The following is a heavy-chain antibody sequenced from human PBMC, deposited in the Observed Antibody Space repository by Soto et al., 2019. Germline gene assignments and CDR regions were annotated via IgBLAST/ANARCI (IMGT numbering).Heavy chain of an antibody. D-gene: IGHD3-22*01. Sequence: QVQLVESGGGLVKPGGSLRLSCAASGFTFSDYYMSWLRQAPGKGLEWVSYISSSSYTNYADSVKGRFTICRDNAKNALYLQMNSLRAEDTAVYYCATGQYYYDSSGYYYSWGQGTLVTVSS. CDR1: GFTFSDYY. J-gene: IGHJ4*02. V-gene: IGHV3-11*05. CDR3: ATGQYYYDSSGYYYS. CDR2: ISSSSYT.